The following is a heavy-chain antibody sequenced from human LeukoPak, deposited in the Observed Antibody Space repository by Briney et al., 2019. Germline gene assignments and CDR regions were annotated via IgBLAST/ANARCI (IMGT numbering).Heavy chain of an antibody. CDR1: GFTFSSYW. V-gene: IGHV3-7*04. CDR3: ARDGPSLRVGAFDY. D-gene: IGHD1-26*01. CDR2: IKEDGSEK. J-gene: IGHJ4*02. Sequence: PGASLRLSCAASGFTFSSYWMSWVRQAPGKGLEWVANIKEDGSEKYYVDSVTGRFTISRDNAKNSLYLQMNSLRAEDTAVYYCARDGPSLRVGAFDYWGQGTLVTV.